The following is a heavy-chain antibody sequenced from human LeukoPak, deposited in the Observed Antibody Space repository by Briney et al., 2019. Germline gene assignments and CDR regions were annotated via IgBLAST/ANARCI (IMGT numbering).Heavy chain of an antibody. J-gene: IGHJ4*02. Sequence: SETLSLTCAVYGGSFSSYYWSWIRQPPGKGLEWIGYIYTSGSTNYNPSLKSRVTISVDTSKNQFSLKLSSVTAADTAVYYCARSATKDDYYYFVYWGQGTLVTVSS. D-gene: IGHD4/OR15-4a*01. CDR3: ARSATKDDYYYFVY. V-gene: IGHV4-4*09. CDR2: IYTSGST. CDR1: GGSFSSYY.